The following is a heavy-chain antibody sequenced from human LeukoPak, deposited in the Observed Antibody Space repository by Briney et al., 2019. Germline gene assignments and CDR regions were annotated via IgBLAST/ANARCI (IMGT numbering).Heavy chain of an antibody. D-gene: IGHD3-22*01. CDR3: ARGGADYHDSSGYYSFGY. J-gene: IGHJ4*02. Sequence: ASVKVSCKASGYTFTGYYMHWVRQAPGQGLEWMGWINPNSGGTNYAQKFQGRVTMTRDTSISTAYMELSRLRSDDTAVYYCARGGADYHDSSGYYSFGYWGQGTLVTVSS. V-gene: IGHV1-2*02. CDR1: GYTFTGYY. CDR2: INPNSGGT.